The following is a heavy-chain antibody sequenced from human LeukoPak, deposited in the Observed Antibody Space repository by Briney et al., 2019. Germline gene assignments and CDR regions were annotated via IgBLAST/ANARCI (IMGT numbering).Heavy chain of an antibody. CDR1: GFNFSSYW. CDR3: ARVDGSGNSVFDH. D-gene: IGHD3-22*01. Sequence: GGSLRLSCAASGFNFSSYWTHWVRQAPGKGLVWVSRINIDGSRTDYADSVKGRFTISRDNARNILYLQMNSLRAEDTAVYYCARVDGSGNSVFDHWGQGTLVTASS. CDR2: INIDGSRT. J-gene: IGHJ4*02. V-gene: IGHV3-74*01.